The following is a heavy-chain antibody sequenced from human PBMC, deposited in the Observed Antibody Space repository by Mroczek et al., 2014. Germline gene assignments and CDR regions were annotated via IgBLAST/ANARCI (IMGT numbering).Heavy chain of an antibody. CDR2: INHSGST. Sequence: QVQLVQSGAGLLKPSETLSLTCAVYGGSFSGYYWSWIRQPPGKGLEWIGEINHSGSTNYNPSLKSRVTISVDTSKNQFSLKLSSVTAADTAVYYCARRGRIVLMVYAMTNWFDPWGQGTLVTVSS. V-gene: IGHV4-34*01. D-gene: IGHD2-8*01. CDR1: GGSFSGYY. CDR3: ARRGRIVLMVYAMTNWFDP. J-gene: IGHJ5*02.